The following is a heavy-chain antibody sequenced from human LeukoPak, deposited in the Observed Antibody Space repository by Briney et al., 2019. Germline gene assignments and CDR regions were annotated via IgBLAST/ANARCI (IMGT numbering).Heavy chain of an antibody. CDR1: GGSFSSYY. V-gene: IGHV4-4*07. Sequence: SETLSLTCTVSGGSFSSYYWSWIRQPAGKGLEWIGRFYSSGSTNYNPSLTSRVTISLDKSKNQFYLKLNSVTAADTAVYYCARGGAAGDAFDIWGQGTMVTVSS. CDR2: FYSSGST. J-gene: IGHJ3*02. CDR3: ARGGAAGDAFDI. D-gene: IGHD3-16*01.